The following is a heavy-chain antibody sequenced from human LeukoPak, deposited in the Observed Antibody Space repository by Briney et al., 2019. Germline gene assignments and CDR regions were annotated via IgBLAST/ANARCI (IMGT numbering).Heavy chain of an antibody. Sequence: KPSETLSLTCPVSAASITTYYWSWIPQPPGKGLEWVGYIFYTGDTSSSPSLKSRLTISLDTSKNQFSLKLRSVTAADTAVYYCARLKMGAYFDLWGRGTLVTVSS. CDR3: ARLKMGAYFDL. J-gene: IGHJ2*01. CDR1: AASITTYY. D-gene: IGHD3-16*01. V-gene: IGHV4-59*08. CDR2: IFYTGDT.